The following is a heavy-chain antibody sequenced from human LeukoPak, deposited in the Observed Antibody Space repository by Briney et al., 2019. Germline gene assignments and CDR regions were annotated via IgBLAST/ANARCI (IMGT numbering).Heavy chain of an antibody. V-gene: IGHV3-30*02. CDR2: IRYDGSNK. D-gene: IGHD4-17*01. J-gene: IGHJ4*02. Sequence: GGSLRLSCAASGFNFSSYGMHWVRQAPGKGLEWVAFIRYDGSNKYYADSVKGPFTISRDNSKNTLYLQMNSLRAEDTAVYYCAKGKDYYGDYPCLDYWGQGTLVTVSS. CDR1: GFNFSSYG. CDR3: AKGKDYYGDYPCLDY.